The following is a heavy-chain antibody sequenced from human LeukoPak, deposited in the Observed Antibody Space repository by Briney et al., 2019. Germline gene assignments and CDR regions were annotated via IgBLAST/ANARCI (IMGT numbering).Heavy chain of an antibody. Sequence: SETLSLTCTVSGGSISSFYWSCVRQPPGKGLEWIGYIYYSGSTNYNPSLKSRVTISVDTSKNQFSLKLSSVTAADTAVYFCARDIYGAFDIWGQGTMVTVSS. V-gene: IGHV4-59*01. CDR1: GGSISSFY. CDR2: IYYSGST. D-gene: IGHD4-17*01. CDR3: ARDIYGAFDI. J-gene: IGHJ3*02.